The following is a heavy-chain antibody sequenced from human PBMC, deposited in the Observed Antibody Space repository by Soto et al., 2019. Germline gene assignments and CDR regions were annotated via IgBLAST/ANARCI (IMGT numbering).Heavy chain of an antibody. CDR3: ARDGTRRITIFGVVSTDYYCYYMDV. V-gene: IGHV1-3*01. CDR1: GYTFTSYA. CDR2: INAGNGNT. Sequence: ASVKVSCKASGYTFTSYAMHWVRRAPGQRLEWMGWINAGNGNTKYSQKFQGRVTITRDTSASTAYMELSSLRSEDTAVYYCARDGTRRITIFGVVSTDYYCYYMDVWGKGTTVTVSS. D-gene: IGHD3-3*01. J-gene: IGHJ6*03.